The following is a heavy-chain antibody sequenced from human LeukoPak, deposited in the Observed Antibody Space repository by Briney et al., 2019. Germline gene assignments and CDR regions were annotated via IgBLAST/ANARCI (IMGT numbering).Heavy chain of an antibody. V-gene: IGHV4-4*09. Sequence: SETLSLTCTVSGVSISSFYWSWIRQPPGKGLEWIAYISPSGSTKYNPSLTGRVTISSDTSQSQLSLKLSSVTAADTAMYYCARYGASPTYFDYWGQGTLVTVPS. CDR3: ARYGASPTYFDY. CDR2: ISPSGST. J-gene: IGHJ4*02. D-gene: IGHD4-17*01. CDR1: GVSISSFY.